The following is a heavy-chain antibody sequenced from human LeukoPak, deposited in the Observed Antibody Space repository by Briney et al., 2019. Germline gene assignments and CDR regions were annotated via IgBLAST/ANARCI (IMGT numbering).Heavy chain of an antibody. D-gene: IGHD6-19*01. V-gene: IGHV3-33*01. CDR1: GFTFSNYG. CDR2: IWYDGSNK. Sequence: GGSLRLSCAASGFTFSNYGILWVRQAPGKGLEWVAVIWYDGSNKYYADSVKGRFTIPRDNSKNTLNLQMNSLRAEDTAVYYCARVGSGWSMDSWGQGTLVSVSS. CDR3: ARVGSGWSMDS. J-gene: IGHJ4*02.